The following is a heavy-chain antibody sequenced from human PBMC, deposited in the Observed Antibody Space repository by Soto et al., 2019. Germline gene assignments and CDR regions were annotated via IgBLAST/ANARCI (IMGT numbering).Heavy chain of an antibody. Sequence: GGSLRLSCAASGFTFSSYAMSWVRQAPGKGLEWVSAISGSGGSTYYADSVKCRFTISRDNSKNTLYLQMNSLRAEDTVVYYCAKDRSATVPTNAFDIWGKGTMVTVSS. D-gene: IGHD4-17*01. CDR3: AKDRSATVPTNAFDI. J-gene: IGHJ3*02. CDR2: ISGSGGST. V-gene: IGHV3-23*01. CDR1: GFTFSSYA.